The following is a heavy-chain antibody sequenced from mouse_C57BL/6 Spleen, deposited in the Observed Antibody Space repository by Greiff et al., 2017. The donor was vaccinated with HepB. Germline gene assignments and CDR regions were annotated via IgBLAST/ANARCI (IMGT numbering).Heavy chain of an antibody. D-gene: IGHD1-1*02. CDR2: IYPGDGDT. V-gene: IGHV1-82*01. CDR1: GYAFSSSW. J-gene: IGHJ1*03. Sequence: QVQLQQSGPELVKPGASVKISCKASGYAFSSSWMNWVKQRPGKGLEWIGRIYPGDGDTNYNGKFKGKATLTADTSSSTAYMQLSILTSEDSAVYFCARLVSPHWYFDVWGTGTTVTVSS. CDR3: ARLVSPHWYFDV.